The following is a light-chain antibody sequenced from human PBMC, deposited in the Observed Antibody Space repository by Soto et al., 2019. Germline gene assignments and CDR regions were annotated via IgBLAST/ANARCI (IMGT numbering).Light chain of an antibody. J-gene: IGLJ3*02. V-gene: IGLV1-40*01. CDR2: GNR. CDR1: TSNLGAGYD. CDR3: QAYDYILTASV. Sequence: QSVLTQPPSVSGAPGQRVTLSCTGNTSNLGAGYDVHWYQQLPGAAPKLVIFGNRNRPSGVPERFSGSKSGTSASLAITGLQAEDEAEYDCQAYDYILTASVFGGGTKLTVL.